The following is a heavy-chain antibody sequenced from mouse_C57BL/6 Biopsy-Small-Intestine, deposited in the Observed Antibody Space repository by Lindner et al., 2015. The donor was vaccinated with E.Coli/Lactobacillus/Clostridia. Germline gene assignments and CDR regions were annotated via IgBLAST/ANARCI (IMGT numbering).Heavy chain of an antibody. CDR2: ISDGGSYT. CDR1: GFTFXSYA. CDR3: AREEYYGSSYYFDY. D-gene: IGHD1-1*01. V-gene: IGHV5-4*01. J-gene: IGHJ2*01. Sequence: VQLQGVWGRLSEAWRVPELSCAASGFTFXSYAMSWVRQTPEKRLEWVATISDGGSYTYYPDNVKGRFTISRDNAKNILYLQMSHLKSEDTAMYYCAREEYYGSSYYFDYWGQGTTLTVSS.